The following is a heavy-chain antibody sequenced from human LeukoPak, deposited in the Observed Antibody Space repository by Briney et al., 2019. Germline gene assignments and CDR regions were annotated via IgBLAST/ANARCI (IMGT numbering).Heavy chain of an antibody. CDR2: INHSGST. CDR3: ARGRNIAAAANGAFDI. J-gene: IGHJ3*02. D-gene: IGHD6-13*01. Sequence: SETLSLTCAVYGGSFSGYYWSWIRQPPGKGLEWIGEINHSGSTNYNPPLKSRVTTSVDTSKNQFSLKLSSVTAADTAVYYCARGRNIAAAANGAFDIWGQGTMVTVSS. CDR1: GGSFSGYY. V-gene: IGHV4-34*01.